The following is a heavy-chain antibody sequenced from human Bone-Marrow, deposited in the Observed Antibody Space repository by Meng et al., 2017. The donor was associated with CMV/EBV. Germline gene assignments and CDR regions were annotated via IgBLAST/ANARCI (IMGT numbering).Heavy chain of an antibody. J-gene: IGHJ6*01. CDR1: GGSISSSSYY. V-gene: IGHV4-39*07. CDR3: ARIVGATLYYYYGMDV. Sequence: SETLSLTCTVSGGSISSSSYYWGWIRQPPGKGLEWMGSIYYSGSTYYNPSLKSRVTISVDTSKNQFSLKLSSVTAADTAVYYCARIVGATLYYYYGMDVWGQGTTVTVSS. D-gene: IGHD1-26*01. CDR2: IYYSGST.